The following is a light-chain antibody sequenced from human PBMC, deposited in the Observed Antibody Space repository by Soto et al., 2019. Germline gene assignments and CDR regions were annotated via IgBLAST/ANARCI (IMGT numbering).Light chain of an antibody. J-gene: IGLJ1*01. V-gene: IGLV2-14*01. CDR3: TSYASSRTLV. CDR2: EVS. CDR1: SSDVGGYNF. Sequence: QSVLTQPASVSGSPGQSITISCTGTSSDVGGYNFVSWYQHHPGKAPELMIYEVSKRPSGVSDRFSGSKSGNTASLTISGLQADDERDYYCTSYASSRTLVFGSGTKVTV.